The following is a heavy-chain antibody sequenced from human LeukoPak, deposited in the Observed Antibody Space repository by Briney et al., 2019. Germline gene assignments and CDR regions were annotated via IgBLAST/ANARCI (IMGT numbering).Heavy chain of an antibody. CDR2: VKEDGTTK. CDR1: GFSFTNYW. D-gene: IGHD2-15*01. Sequence: PGGSLRLSYAASGFSFTNYWMSWVRQAPGKGLEWVANVKEDGTTKQYVDSVKGRFTISRDNAKNSLYLQMDSLRAEDTAVYYCVSQEVVPHWGQGTLVSVSS. CDR3: VSQEVVPH. J-gene: IGHJ4*02. V-gene: IGHV3-7*01.